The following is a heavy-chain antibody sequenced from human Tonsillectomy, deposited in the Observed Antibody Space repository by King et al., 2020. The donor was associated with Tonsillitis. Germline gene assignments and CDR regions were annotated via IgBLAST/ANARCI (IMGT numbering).Heavy chain of an antibody. CDR3: AREGVAARPDKRPYYSYGMDV. CDR2: ISSSGSTI. Sequence: VQLVESGGGLVKPGGSLRLSCAASGFTFSDYYMSWIRQAPGKGLEWVSYISSSGSTIYYADSVKGRFTISRDNAKNSLYLQMNSLRAEDTAVYDCAREGVAARPDKRPYYSYGMDVWGHGTTVTVSS. V-gene: IGHV3-11*01. D-gene: IGHD6-6*01. J-gene: IGHJ6*02. CDR1: GFTFSDYY.